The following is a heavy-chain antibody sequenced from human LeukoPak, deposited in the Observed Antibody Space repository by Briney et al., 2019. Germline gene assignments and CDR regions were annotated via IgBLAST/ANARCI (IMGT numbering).Heavy chain of an antibody. CDR2: IYYSGST. D-gene: IGHD5-18*01. CDR1: GGSISSYY. J-gene: IGHJ6*02. CDR3: ARDRGYSYGSDYYYYYGMDV. Sequence: SETLSLTCTVSGGSISSYYWSWIRQPPGKGLEWIGYIYYSGSTNYNPSLKSRVTISVGTSKNQFSLKLSSVTAADTAVYYCARDRGYSYGSDYYYYYGMDVWGQGTTVTVSS. V-gene: IGHV4-59*01.